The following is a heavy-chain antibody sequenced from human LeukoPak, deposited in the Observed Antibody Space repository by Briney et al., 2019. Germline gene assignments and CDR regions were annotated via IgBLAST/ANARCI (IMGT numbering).Heavy chain of an antibody. CDR3: ARRSGWSAFDI. CDR1: GGSISSYY. CDR2: IYYSGST. J-gene: IGHJ3*02. V-gene: IGHV4-59*01. D-gene: IGHD6-19*01. Sequence: SETLSLTCTVSGGSISSYYWSWIRQPPGKGLEWIGYIYYSGSTNYNPSLKSRVTISVDTSKNQFSLKLSSVTAADTAVYYCARRSGWSAFDIWGQGTMVTVSS.